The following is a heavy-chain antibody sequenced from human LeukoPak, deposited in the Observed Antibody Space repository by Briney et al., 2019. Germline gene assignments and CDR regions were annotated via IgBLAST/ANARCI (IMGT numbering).Heavy chain of an antibody. D-gene: IGHD6-19*01. J-gene: IGHJ4*02. CDR3: AREVAGSHRN. V-gene: IGHV3-21*01. CDR1: GFTFSSYS. CDR2: ISSSSSYI. Sequence: GGSLRLSCAASGFTFSSYSMTWVRPAPGKGLEWVASISSSSSYIYYADSVKGRFTISRDNAKNTLYLQMNSLRAEDTAVYYCAREVAGSHRNWGQGTLVTVSS.